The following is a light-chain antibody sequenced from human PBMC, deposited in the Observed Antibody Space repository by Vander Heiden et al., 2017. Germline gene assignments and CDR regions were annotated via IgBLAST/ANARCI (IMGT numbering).Light chain of an antibody. CDR3: CSSAGSYTLV. J-gene: IGLJ2*01. CDR2: DVS. V-gene: IGLV2-11*01. CDR1: SSHVGGYNY. Sequence: QSALTQPRSVSRSPGQSVTISCPGTSSHVGGYNYGSWYQQHPGKPPKHMLYDVSKRPSGGPDRFSGSKSGNTASLTISGLQAEDEEDYYCCSSAGSYTLVFGGGTKLTVL.